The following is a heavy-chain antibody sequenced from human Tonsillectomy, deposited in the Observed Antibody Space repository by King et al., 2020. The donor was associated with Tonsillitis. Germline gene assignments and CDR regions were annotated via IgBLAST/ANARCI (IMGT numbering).Heavy chain of an antibody. CDR3: AGGRRYYYDSSYGAFDI. CDR2: IYPGDSDT. Sequence: VQLVESGAEVKKPGESLKISCKGSGYSFTSYWIGWVRQMPGKGLEWMGIIYPGDSDTRYSPSFQGQVTISADKSIRTAYLQWSSLKASDTAMYYCAGGRRYYYDSSYGAFDIWGQGTMVTVSS. CDR1: GYSFTSYW. D-gene: IGHD3-22*01. V-gene: IGHV5-51*03. J-gene: IGHJ3*02.